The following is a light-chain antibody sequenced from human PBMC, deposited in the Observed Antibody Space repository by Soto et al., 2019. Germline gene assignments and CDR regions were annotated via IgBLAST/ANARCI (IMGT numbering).Light chain of an antibody. CDR3: QQYHSYST. CDR2: DAS. J-gene: IGKJ5*01. Sequence: EIPMTQYPTTLSVSEGESVTXTCRASQTIRNWLAWYRQKPLKAPNHLICDASSLKSDLPRRFGRGGSGTELTLNISREQNHGFATYSFQQYHSYSTFGQGTRLDIK. V-gene: IGKV1-5*01. CDR1: QTIRNW.